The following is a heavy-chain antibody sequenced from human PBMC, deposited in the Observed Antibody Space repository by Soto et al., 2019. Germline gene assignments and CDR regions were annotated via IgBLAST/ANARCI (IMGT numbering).Heavy chain of an antibody. CDR1: GFTFHDYP. CDR2: IRIKAHGGAP. Sequence: QTGGSLRLSCTTSGFTFHDYPMTWVRQAPGKGLEWVAFIRIKAHGGAPEYAPSVKGRFTISRDDSKSVAYLQMSTLKTEDTAVYYCTRADYDSSGFYYYFDYWGQGTLVTVSS. D-gene: IGHD3-22*01. CDR3: TRADYDSSGFYYYFDY. J-gene: IGHJ4*02. V-gene: IGHV3-49*04.